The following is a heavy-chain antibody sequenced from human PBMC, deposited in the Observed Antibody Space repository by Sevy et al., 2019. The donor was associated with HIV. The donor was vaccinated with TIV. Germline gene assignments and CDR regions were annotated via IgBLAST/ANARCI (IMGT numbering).Heavy chain of an antibody. CDR1: GFTFDDYT. V-gene: IGHV3-49*04. CDR2: IRSKAYGGTT. J-gene: IGHJ6*02. Sequence: GGSLRLSCRASGFTFDDYTMSWVRQAPGKGLEWVAFIRSKAYGGTTEYAASVKGRFTISSDESKGIAYLQMNSLKTEDTAVYYCTRVEGAADWGMDVWGQGTTVTVSS. CDR3: TRVEGAADWGMDV. D-gene: IGHD1-26*01.